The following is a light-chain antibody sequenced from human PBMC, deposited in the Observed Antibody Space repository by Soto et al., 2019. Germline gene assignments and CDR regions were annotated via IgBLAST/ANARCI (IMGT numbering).Light chain of an antibody. J-gene: IGKJ4*01. CDR1: QSVCRNY. CDR2: DAS. V-gene: IGKV3-20*01. CDR3: HQYAVSPLT. Sequence: EIVLTQSPGTLSLSPGESATLSCRASQSVCRNYLAWFQHKPDQAPRLLIYDASNRATGVPDRFSGSGSGTDFTLSVTRLEPEDFAVYYCHQYAVSPLTFGGGTTLESK.